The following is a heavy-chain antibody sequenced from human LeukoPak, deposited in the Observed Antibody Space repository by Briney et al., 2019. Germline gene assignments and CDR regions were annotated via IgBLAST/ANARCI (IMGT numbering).Heavy chain of an antibody. CDR2: ISSSSSDI. D-gene: IGHD2/OR15-2a*01. CDR3: ARDNYFLYAPATGPNYY. Sequence: GGSLRLSCAASGFTFSSYSMNWVRQAPGKGLEWVSSISSSSSDIYYADSVKSPFTISRDNAKNSLYLQMNSLRAEDTAVYYCARDNYFLYAPATGPNYYWGQGTLVSVSS. CDR1: GFTFSSYS. V-gene: IGHV3-21*01. J-gene: IGHJ4*02.